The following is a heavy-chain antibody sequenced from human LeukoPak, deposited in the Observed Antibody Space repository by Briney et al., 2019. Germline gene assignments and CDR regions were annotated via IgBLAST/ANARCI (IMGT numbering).Heavy chain of an antibody. Sequence: GGSLRLSCAASGFTVSSKYMSWVRQAPGKGLEWVSYISSSSSTIYYADSVKGRFTISRDNAKNSLYLQMNSLRAEDTAVYYCARDDCSSTSCPVDYWGQGTLVTVSS. J-gene: IGHJ4*02. CDR3: ARDDCSSTSCPVDY. CDR2: ISSSSSTI. CDR1: GFTVSSKY. V-gene: IGHV3-48*01. D-gene: IGHD2-2*01.